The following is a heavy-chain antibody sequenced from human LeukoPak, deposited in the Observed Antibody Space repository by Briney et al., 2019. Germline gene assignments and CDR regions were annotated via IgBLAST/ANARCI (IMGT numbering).Heavy chain of an antibody. D-gene: IGHD2-2*01. CDR2: ISSSSSYI. CDR3: ARDHLYCSSTSCYANYFDY. V-gene: IGHV3-21*01. CDR1: GFTFSSYS. J-gene: IGHJ4*02. Sequence: GGTLRLSCAASGFTFSSYSMNWVRQAPGKGLEWVSSISSSSSYIYYADSVKGRFAISRDNAKNSLYLQMNSLRAEDTAVYYCARDHLYCSSTSCYANYFDYWGQGTLVTVSS.